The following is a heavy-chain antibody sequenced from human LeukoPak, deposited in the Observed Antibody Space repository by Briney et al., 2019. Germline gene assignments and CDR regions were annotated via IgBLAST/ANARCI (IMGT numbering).Heavy chain of an antibody. CDR3: ARGDPTVTTKQNFDY. CDR2: ISAGGSIT. CDR1: GFAFSSFA. D-gene: IGHD4-17*01. J-gene: IGHJ4*02. Sequence: GVSLRLSCAASGFAFSSFAMSWVRQAPGKGLEWVSAISAGGSITYYADSVKGRFTISRDNSKNTLYLQMNSLRVEDTAVYYCARGDPTVTTKQNFDYWGQGTLVTVSS. V-gene: IGHV3-23*01.